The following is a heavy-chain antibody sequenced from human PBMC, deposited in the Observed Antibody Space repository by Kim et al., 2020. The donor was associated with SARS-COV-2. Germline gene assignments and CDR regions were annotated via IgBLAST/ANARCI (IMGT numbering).Heavy chain of an antibody. V-gene: IGHV3-53*01. CDR3: ARLPYGVDV. J-gene: IGHJ6*02. Sequence: GGSTFYADSVKGRFTISRDNSKNTLYLQMNSLRAEDTAVYYCARLPYGVDVWGQGTTVTVSS. CDR2: GGST.